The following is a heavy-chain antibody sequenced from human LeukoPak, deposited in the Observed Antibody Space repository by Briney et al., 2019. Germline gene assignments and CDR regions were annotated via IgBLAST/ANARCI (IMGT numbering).Heavy chain of an antibody. CDR1: GGSISSYY. J-gene: IGHJ5*02. D-gene: IGHD3-10*01. Sequence: SETLSLTCTVSGGSISSYYWSWIRQPAGKGLEWIGRIYTSGSTNYNPSLKSRVTMSVDTSKNQFSLKLSSVTAADTAVYYCARDRTMVRGPHSFDPWGQGTLVTVSS. CDR3: ARDRTMVRGPHSFDP. V-gene: IGHV4-4*07. CDR2: IYTSGST.